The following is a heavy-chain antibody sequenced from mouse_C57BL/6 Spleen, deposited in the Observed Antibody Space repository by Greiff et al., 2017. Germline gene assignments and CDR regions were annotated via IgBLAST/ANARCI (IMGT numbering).Heavy chain of an antibody. CDR3: ARGVYYYGSSYEDAMDY. Sequence: EVQLVESGGGLVKPGGSLKLSCAASGFTFSSYAMSWVRQTPEKRLEWVATISDGGSYTYYPDNVKGRFTISRDNAKNNLYLQMSHLKSEDTAMYYCARGVYYYGSSYEDAMDYWGQGTSVTVSS. CDR2: ISDGGSYT. V-gene: IGHV5-4*01. D-gene: IGHD1-1*01. J-gene: IGHJ4*01. CDR1: GFTFSSYA.